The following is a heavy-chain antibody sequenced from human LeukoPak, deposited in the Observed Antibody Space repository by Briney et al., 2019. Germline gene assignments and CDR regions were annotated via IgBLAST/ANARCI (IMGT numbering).Heavy chain of an antibody. Sequence: PGGTLRLSCAASGFTFSNYGMSWVRQAPGKGLEWVSGIGRSGGNTYYAVSVKGRFTISRDNSKNTVYLQMNSLRAEDTAVYYCAKLQTPVVPAATLGFDSWGQGTLVTVSS. CDR2: IGRSGGNT. V-gene: IGHV3-23*01. CDR3: AKLQTPVVPAATLGFDS. J-gene: IGHJ4*02. CDR1: GFTFSNYG. D-gene: IGHD2-2*01.